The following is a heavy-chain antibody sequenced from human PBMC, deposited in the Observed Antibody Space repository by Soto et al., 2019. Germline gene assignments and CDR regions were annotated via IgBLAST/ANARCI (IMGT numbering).Heavy chain of an antibody. CDR3: ARAPKVSGSSQTRPDF. D-gene: IGHD6-6*01. J-gene: IGHJ4*02. CDR1: IGSFSGYY. V-gene: IGHV4-34*01. CDR2: ISQSGNT. Sequence: SETLSLTCSIYIGSFSGYYWSWIRQPPGKGLEWIGEISQSGNTNYSPSLKSRVSISIDTSKKQFSLNLASVSAADTAVYYCARAPKVSGSSQTRPDFWGQGTLVTVSS.